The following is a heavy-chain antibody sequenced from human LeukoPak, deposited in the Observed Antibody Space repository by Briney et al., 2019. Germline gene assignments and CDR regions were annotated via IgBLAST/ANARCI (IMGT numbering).Heavy chain of an antibody. CDR1: GGSFSGYY. CDR2: INHSGST. Sequence: SETLSLTCAVYGGSFSGYYWSWIRQPPGKGLEWIGEINHSGSTNYNPSLKSRVTISVDTSKNQFSLKLSSVTAADTAVYYCARGRLLWFGELLEYNWFDPWGQGTLVTVSS. D-gene: IGHD3-10*01. J-gene: IGHJ5*02. CDR3: ARGRLLWFGELLEYNWFDP. V-gene: IGHV4-34*01.